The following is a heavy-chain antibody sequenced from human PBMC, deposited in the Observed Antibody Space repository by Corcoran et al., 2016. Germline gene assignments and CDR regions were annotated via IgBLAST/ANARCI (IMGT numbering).Heavy chain of an antibody. CDR1: GITFTNAW. CDR2: VKSRADGETT. Sequence: EVQLVESGGGVVQPGGSLRLSCAASGITFTNAWMSWVRQPPGKGLEWVGRVKSRADGETTDYAAPVKGRLTISRDDSKSMVFLQLTSLKTEDTAVYYCTADVAEGGTTTGFDYWGQGTLVSVSS. CDR3: TADVAEGGTTTGFDY. J-gene: IGHJ4*02. V-gene: IGHV3-15*07. D-gene: IGHD1-7*01.